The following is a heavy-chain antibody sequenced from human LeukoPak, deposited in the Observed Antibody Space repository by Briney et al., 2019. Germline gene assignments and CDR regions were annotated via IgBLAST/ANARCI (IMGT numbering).Heavy chain of an antibody. J-gene: IGHJ6*03. CDR2: IIPIFGTA. CDR3: ARASDFWSGYYGPDYYYYYMDV. V-gene: IGHV1-69*13. D-gene: IGHD3-3*01. Sequence: SVKVSCKASGGTFSSYAISWVRQAPGQGLEWMGGIIPIFGTANYAQKFQGRVTITADESTSTAYMELSSLRSEDTAVYYCARASDFWSGYYGPDYYYYYMDVWGKGTTVTVSS. CDR1: GGTFSSYA.